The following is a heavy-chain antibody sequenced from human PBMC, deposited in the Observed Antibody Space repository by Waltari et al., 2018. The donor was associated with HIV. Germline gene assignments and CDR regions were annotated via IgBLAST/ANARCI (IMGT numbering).Heavy chain of an antibody. D-gene: IGHD6-19*01. V-gene: IGHV3-74*01. J-gene: IGHJ4*02. CDR2: NNRGGSST. CDR3: ARAAGTSSSCSFDY. Sequence: EVQLVESGGGLVQPGGSLRLSCAASGFTFSSYWMHWVRQAPGKGLVWVSRNNRGGSSTSYADSGKGRFTISRDNAKNTLYLQMNSLRAEDTAVYYCARAAGTSSSCSFDYWGQGTLVTVSS. CDR1: GFTFSSYW.